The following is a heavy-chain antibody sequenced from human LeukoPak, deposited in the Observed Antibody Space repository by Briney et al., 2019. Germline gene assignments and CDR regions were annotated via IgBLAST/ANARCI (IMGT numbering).Heavy chain of an antibody. J-gene: IGHJ3*02. CDR1: GYTFSSYD. CDR2: MNPNSGNG. CDR3: ARRLGLRWDLQAFDI. V-gene: IGHV1-8*03. D-gene: IGHD4-23*01. Sequence: ASVKVTCKASGYTFSSYDINWVRQATGQGLEWMGWMNPNSGNGGYAQKFQGRVTITRNTSISTAYMELSSLRSEDTAVYYCARRLGLRWDLQAFDIWGQGTMVTVSS.